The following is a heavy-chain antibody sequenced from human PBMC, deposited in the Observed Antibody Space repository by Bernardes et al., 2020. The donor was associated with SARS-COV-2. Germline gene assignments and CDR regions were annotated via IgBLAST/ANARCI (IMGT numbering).Heavy chain of an antibody. CDR3: ARHFYGLRALDV. J-gene: IGHJ6*02. D-gene: IGHD3-10*01. Sequence: GGSLRLSCAASGFIFSKYWMTWVRQAPGKGLEWVANIKEDGSDKYYVASVRGQFTISRDNAKNSLYLQMNSLRAEDTAVYYCARHFYGLRALDVWGQGTTVTVSS. CDR1: GFIFSKYW. V-gene: IGHV3-7*04. CDR2: IKEDGSDK.